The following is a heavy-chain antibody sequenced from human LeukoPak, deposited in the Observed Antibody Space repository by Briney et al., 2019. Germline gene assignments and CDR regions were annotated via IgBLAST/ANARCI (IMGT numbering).Heavy chain of an antibody. CDR1: GFTFDDYG. CDR3: VRSRYSGSQMDV. D-gene: IGHD5-12*01. Sequence: PGGSLRLSCAASGFTFDDYGMSWVRQAPGKGLVWVSRINSDGSSITYAESVKGRFTVSRDNAKNTLYLQLNSLREEDTAVYYCVRSRYSGSQMDVWGKGTTVTTSS. CDR2: INSDGSSI. J-gene: IGHJ6*04. V-gene: IGHV3-74*03.